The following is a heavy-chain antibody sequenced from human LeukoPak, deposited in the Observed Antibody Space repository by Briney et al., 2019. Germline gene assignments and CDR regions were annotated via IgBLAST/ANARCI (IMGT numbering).Heavy chain of an antibody. CDR1: GFSISNGFS. Sequence: SETLSLTCGVSGFSISNGFSWGWIRQPPGKGLEWIGSISQTENSYNNPSLKSRVTISVDTSKNQFSLKLSSVTAADTAVYYRARFDYVWGNGNHGMDAFDVWGQGTMVTVSS. J-gene: IGHJ3*01. CDR3: ARFDYVWGNGNHGMDAFDV. CDR2: ISQTENS. D-gene: IGHD3-16*01. V-gene: IGHV4-38-2*01.